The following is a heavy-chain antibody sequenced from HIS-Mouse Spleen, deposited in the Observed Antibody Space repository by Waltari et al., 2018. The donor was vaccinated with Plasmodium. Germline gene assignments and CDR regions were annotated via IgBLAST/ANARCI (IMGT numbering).Heavy chain of an antibody. D-gene: IGHD4-17*01. CDR1: GGSFSGYS. V-gene: IGHV4-34*01. CDR3: ARTGDYGGNS. J-gene: IGHJ4*02. CDR2: INHSGST. Sequence: QVQLQQWGAGLLKPSETLSLTCAVYGGSFSGYSWSWIRQPPGKGLEWNGEINHSGSTNYNRSLKSRVTISVDTSRNQFSLKLSSVTAADTAVYYCARTGDYGGNSWGQGTLVTVSS.